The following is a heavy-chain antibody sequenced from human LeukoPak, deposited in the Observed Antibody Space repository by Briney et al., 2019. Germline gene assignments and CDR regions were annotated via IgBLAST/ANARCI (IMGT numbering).Heavy chain of an antibody. V-gene: IGHV4-59*08. CDR1: GGSISRHY. Sequence: SETLSLTCTVSGGSISRHYWSWIRQPPGKGLEWIGYVFYTGSTNYNPSLKSRVTISLDTSKNQFSLKLSSVTAADTAVYYCARGVSQYPGYYFDYWGQGTLVTVSS. J-gene: IGHJ4*02. CDR3: ARGVSQYPGYYFDY. CDR2: VFYTGST. D-gene: IGHD3-3*01.